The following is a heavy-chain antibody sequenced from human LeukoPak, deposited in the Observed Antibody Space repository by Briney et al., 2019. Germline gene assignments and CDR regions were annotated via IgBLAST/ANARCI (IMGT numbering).Heavy chain of an antibody. CDR3: ARRSRDGYDGIDY. Sequence: AGESLKISCKGSGYSFTSYWIGWVRQMPGKGLEWMAIISPGDSDTKYSPSFQGQVTISADKSISTAYLQWSSLKASDTAMYYCARRSRDGYDGIDYWGQGTLVTVSS. CDR1: GYSFTSYW. CDR2: ISPGDSDT. D-gene: IGHD3-22*01. V-gene: IGHV5-51*01. J-gene: IGHJ4*02.